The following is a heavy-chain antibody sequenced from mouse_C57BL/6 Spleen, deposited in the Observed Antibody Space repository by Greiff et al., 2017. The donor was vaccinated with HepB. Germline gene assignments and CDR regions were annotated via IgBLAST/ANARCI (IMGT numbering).Heavy chain of an antibody. J-gene: IGHJ3*01. V-gene: IGHV14-4*01. CDR3: TTGGGNYSGFAY. CDR1: GFNIKDDY. Sequence: EVQLQESGAELVRPGASVKLSCTASGFNIKDDYMHWVKQRPEQGLEWIGWIDPENGDTEYASKFQGKATITADTSSNTAYLQLSSLTSEDTAVYYCTTGGGNYSGFAYWGQGTLVTVSA. D-gene: IGHD2-1*01. CDR2: IDPENGDT.